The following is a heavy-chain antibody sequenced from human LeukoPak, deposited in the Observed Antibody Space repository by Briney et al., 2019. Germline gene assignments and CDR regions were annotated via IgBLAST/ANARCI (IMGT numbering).Heavy chain of an antibody. V-gene: IGHV3-73*01. D-gene: IGHD6-19*01. CDR1: GFTFSGST. Sequence: GGSLKLSCAASGFTFSGSTMHWVRQASGKGLEWIGRIRSKANSYATVYAASVKGRFTISRDDAKNTAYLQMDSLKTEDTAVYYCTSPQADSGATYFRHWGQGTLVTVSS. J-gene: IGHJ1*01. CDR2: IRSKANSYAT. CDR3: TSPQADSGATYFRH.